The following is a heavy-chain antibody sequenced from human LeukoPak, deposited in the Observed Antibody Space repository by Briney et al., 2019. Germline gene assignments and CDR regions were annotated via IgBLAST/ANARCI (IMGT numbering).Heavy chain of an antibody. J-gene: IGHJ5*02. CDR2: INHSGGT. CDR1: GGSFSGYY. V-gene: IGHV4-34*01. D-gene: IGHD3-10*01. Sequence: SETLSLTCAVYGGSFSGYYWSWIRQPPGKGLEWIGEINHSGGTNYNPSLKSRVTISVDTSKNQFSLKLSSVTAADTAVYYCARGGRITMVRGVIITVGPPPGYWFDPWGQGTLVTVSS. CDR3: ARGGRITMVRGVIITVGPPPGYWFDP.